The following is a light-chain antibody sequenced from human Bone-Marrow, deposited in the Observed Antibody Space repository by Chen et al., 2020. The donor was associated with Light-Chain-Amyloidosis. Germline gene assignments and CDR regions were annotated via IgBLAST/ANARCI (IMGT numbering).Light chain of an antibody. Sequence: SSVLTQPSSVSGAPGQTATSACGGNNIGSTTVHWYQQTPGQAPLLVVYDDSDRPPGIPERLSGSNSGNTATLTISRVEAGDEADYYCQVWDRSSDRPVFGGGTKLTVL. CDR3: QVWDRSSDRPV. J-gene: IGLJ3*02. CDR2: DDS. CDR1: NIGSTT. V-gene: IGLV3-21*02.